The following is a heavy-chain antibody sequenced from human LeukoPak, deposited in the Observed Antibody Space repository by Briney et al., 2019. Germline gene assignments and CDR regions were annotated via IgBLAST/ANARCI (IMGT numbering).Heavy chain of an antibody. V-gene: IGHV4-61*02. CDR1: GGSISSGSYY. CDR2: IYTSGST. CDR3: ARETMVRGVITFDY. D-gene: IGHD3-10*01. J-gene: IGHJ4*02. Sequence: PSETLSLTCTVSGGSISSGSYYWSWIRQPAGKGLEWIGRIYTSGSTNYNPSLKSRVTISVDTSKNQFSLKLSSVTAADTAVYYCARETMVRGVITFDYWGQGTLVTVSS.